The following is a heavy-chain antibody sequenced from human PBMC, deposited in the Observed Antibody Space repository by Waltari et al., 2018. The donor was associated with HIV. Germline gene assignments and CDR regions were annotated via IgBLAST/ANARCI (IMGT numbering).Heavy chain of an antibody. CDR3: ARDRSEGGGYYYYGLDV. CDR2: IWYDGTNK. CDR1: GFTLSSYG. J-gene: IGHJ6*02. Sequence: QVQLVESGGGVVQPGRSLRLSCAASGFTLSSYGLHWVRQAPGKGLEWVAVIWYDGTNKYYADSVKGRFTISRDNSKNTLYLQMNSLRAEDTAVYYCARDRSEGGGYYYYGLDVWGQGTTVTVSS. V-gene: IGHV3-33*01. D-gene: IGHD2-15*01.